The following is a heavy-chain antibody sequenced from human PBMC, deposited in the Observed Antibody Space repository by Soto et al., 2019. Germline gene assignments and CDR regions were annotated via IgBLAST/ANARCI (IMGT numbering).Heavy chain of an antibody. D-gene: IGHD3-10*01. CDR2: ISYDGSNK. V-gene: IGHV3-30*18. CDR1: GFTFSSYG. Sequence: GGALRVFSPASGFTFSSYGMHWVRQAPGKGLECVAVISYDGSNKYYADSVKGRFTISRDNSKNTLYLQMNSLRAEDTAVYYCAKDKGITMVRGVIITSYYYYGMDVWGQGTTVTVYS. CDR3: AKDKGITMVRGVIITSYYYYGMDV. J-gene: IGHJ6*02.